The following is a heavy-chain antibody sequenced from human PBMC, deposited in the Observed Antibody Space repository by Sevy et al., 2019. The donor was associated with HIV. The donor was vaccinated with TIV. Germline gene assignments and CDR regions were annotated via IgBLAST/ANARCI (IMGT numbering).Heavy chain of an antibody. CDR3: AKAINYDTRTGKFDY. CDR1: GFTFSTYA. D-gene: IGHD3-9*01. V-gene: IGHV3-23*01. Sequence: GGSLRLSCAASGFTFSTYAMSWVRQAPGKGLEWVSAITARGPSTYYADSVKGRFTISRDNSKNTLYLQMNSLSAEDTAVYYCAKAINYDTRTGKFDYWGQGTLVTVSS. CDR2: ITARGPST. J-gene: IGHJ4*02.